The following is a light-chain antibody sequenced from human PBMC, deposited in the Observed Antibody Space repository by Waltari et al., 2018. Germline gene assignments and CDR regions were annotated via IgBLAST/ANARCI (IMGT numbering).Light chain of an antibody. Sequence: QSALTQPRSVSGSPGQSVTISCTGTSSYVGGYKYVSWYQQHPGKAPNLMIFDVRKRPSGVPDRFSGSKSGSTASLTISGLQAEDEADYYCCSYAGSRWVFGGGTKLTVL. CDR1: SSYVGGYKY. CDR3: CSYAGSRWV. J-gene: IGLJ3*02. CDR2: DVR. V-gene: IGLV2-11*01.